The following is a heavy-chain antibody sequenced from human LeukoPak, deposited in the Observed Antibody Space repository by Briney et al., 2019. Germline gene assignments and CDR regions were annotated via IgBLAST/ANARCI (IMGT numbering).Heavy chain of an antibody. CDR2: ISGSGGST. D-gene: IGHD3/OR15-3a*01. J-gene: IGHJ4*02. CDR3: AKVQKDLWTGYYSYFDY. V-gene: IGHV3-23*01. Sequence: GGSLRLSCAASGFTFSSYAMTWVRQAPGKGLEWVLGISGSGGSTHYADSVKGRLIISRDNSKNTLYLQMNSLRAEDTALYYCAKVQKDLWTGYYSYFDYWGQGTLVTVSS. CDR1: GFTFSSYA.